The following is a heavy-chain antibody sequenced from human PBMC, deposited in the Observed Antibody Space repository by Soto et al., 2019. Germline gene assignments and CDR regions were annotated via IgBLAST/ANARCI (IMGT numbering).Heavy chain of an antibody. D-gene: IGHD2-15*01. CDR1: GGSISSSSHF. V-gene: IGHV4-39*01. J-gene: IGHJ3*02. Sequence: QLQLQESGPGLVQPSETLSLTCSVSGGSISSSSHFWGWIRHPPGRGLEGIGTVYYSGNAYFSPSLKSRATISVDTSKNQFSLNLSSVTAADTAVYYCARHENIVVVAAATAFDIWGQGTMVTVSS. CDR3: ARHENIVVVAAATAFDI. CDR2: VYYSGNA.